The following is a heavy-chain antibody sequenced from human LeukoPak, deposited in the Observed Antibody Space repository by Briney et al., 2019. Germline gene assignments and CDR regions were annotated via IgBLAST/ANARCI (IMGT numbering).Heavy chain of an antibody. Sequence: GGSLRLSCAASGFTFSSNAMSWVRQAPGKGLEWVLGISMTGSSTYYADSVKGRFTISRDNSKNTLFLQLNSLRAEDTAIYYCAKRQRGYTYGTAEYWGQGIKVTVS. CDR3: AKRQRGYTYGTAEY. CDR2: ISMTGSST. D-gene: IGHD5-18*01. V-gene: IGHV3-23*05. J-gene: IGHJ4*02. CDR1: GFTFSSNA.